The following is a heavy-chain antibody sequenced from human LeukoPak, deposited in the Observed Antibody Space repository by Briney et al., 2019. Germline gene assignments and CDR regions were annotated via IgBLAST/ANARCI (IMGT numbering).Heavy chain of an antibody. D-gene: IGHD3-9*01. CDR1: GYTFTSYD. V-gene: IGHV1-8*01. CDR2: MNPNSGNT. CDR3: ARGGRPGVVLRYFDCEFDY. J-gene: IGHJ4*02. Sequence: GASVKVSCKASGYTFTSYDINRARQATGQGLEWMGWMNPNSGNTGYAQKFQGRVTMTRNTSISTAYMELSSLRSEDTAVYYCARGGRPGVVLRYFDCEFDYWGQGTLVTVSS.